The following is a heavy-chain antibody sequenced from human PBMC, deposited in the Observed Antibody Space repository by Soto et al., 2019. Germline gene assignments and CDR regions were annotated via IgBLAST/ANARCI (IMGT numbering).Heavy chain of an antibody. CDR2: IYPGDSDT. J-gene: IGHJ6*03. D-gene: IGHD3-9*01. CDR3: ARHVEYYDILTGSTPYYYYYMDV. Sequence: PGESLKISCKCSGYSFTNYWIVWVRQMPGKGLEWMGIIYPGDSDTRYSPSFQGQVTISVDKSISTAYLQWSSLKASDTAMYYCARHVEYYDILTGSTPYYYYYMDVWGTGTTVTVSS. CDR1: GYSFTNYW. V-gene: IGHV5-51*01.